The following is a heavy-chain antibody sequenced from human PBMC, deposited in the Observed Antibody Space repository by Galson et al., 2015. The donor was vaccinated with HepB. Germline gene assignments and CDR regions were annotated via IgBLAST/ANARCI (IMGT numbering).Heavy chain of an antibody. V-gene: IGHV1-18*01. CDR1: GYTFTSYG. Sequence: SVKVSCKASGYTFTSYGISWVRQAPGQGLEWMGWISAYNGNTNYAQKLQGRVTMTTDTSTSTAYMELRSLRSDDTAVYYCARPAVAGADYYGMDVWGQGTTVTVSS. CDR2: ISAYNGNT. J-gene: IGHJ6*02. CDR3: ARPAVAGADYYGMDV. D-gene: IGHD6-19*01.